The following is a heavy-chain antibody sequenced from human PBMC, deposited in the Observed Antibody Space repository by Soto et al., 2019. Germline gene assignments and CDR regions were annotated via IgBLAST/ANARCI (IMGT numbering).Heavy chain of an antibody. CDR2: IYSGGST. V-gene: IGHV3-53*01. Sequence: GGSLRLSCAACGFNVSSNYMSWVRQAPGKGLEWLSVIYSGGSTYYAESVKGRFTISRDNSKNTLNLQMNALRVEDTAVYYCARGPHVGISTSWGQGT. CDR3: ARGPHVGISTS. CDR1: GFNVSSNY. D-gene: IGHD2-2*01. J-gene: IGHJ4*02.